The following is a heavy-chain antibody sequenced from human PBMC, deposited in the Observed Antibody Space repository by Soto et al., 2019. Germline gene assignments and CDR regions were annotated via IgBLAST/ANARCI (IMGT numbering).Heavy chain of an antibody. CDR3: ARGANGYSSSWYTSPQLYGMDV. J-gene: IGHJ6*02. D-gene: IGHD6-13*01. V-gene: IGHV3-13*05. CDR1: GFTFSSYD. CDR2: IGTAGDP. Sequence: GGSLRLSCAASGFTFSSYDMHWVRQATGKGLEWVSAIGTAGDPYYPGSVKGRFTISRENAKNSLYLQMDSLRAGDTAVYYCARGANGYSSSWYTSPQLYGMDVWGQGTTVTVSS.